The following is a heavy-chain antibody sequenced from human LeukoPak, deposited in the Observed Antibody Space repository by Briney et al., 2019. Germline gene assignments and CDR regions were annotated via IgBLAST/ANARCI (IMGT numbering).Heavy chain of an antibody. V-gene: IGHV3-74*03. Sequence: GGSLRLSCAASGFSFSSNWMHWIRQGPGKGLMWVSRMSPDGRTTTYADSVKGRFTISRDNAKNTLYLHMNSLTPDDSAVYYCTAAGGGRNYGKFDCWGQGTLVTVSS. D-gene: IGHD6-13*01. J-gene: IGHJ4*02. CDR1: GFSFSSNW. CDR2: MSPDGRTT. CDR3: TAAGGGRNYGKFDC.